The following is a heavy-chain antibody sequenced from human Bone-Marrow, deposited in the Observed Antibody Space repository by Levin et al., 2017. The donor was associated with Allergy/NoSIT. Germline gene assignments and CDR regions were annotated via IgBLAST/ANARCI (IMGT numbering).Heavy chain of an antibody. CDR3: ARGWGTTVTHGAFDI. V-gene: IGHV4-34*01. CDR2: INHSGST. CDR1: GGSFSGYY. D-gene: IGHD4-17*01. Sequence: SQTLSLTCAVYGGSFSGYYWSWIRPPPGKGLEWIGEINHSGSTNYNPSLKSRVTISVDTSKNQFSLKLSSVTAADTAVYYCARGWGTTVTHGAFDIWGQGTMVTVSS. J-gene: IGHJ3*02.